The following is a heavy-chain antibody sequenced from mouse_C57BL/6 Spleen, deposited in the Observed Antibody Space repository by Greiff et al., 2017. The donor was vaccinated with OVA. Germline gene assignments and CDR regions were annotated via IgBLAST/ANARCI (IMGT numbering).Heavy chain of an antibody. CDR1: GYSFTSYY. J-gene: IGHJ4*01. Sequence: VMLVESGPELVKPGASVKISCKASGYSFTSYYIHWVKQRPGQGLEWIGWIYPGSGNTKYNEKFKGKATLTADTSSSTAYMQLSSLTSEDSAVYYCVRGNYDAMDYWGQGTSVTVSS. CDR3: VRGNYDAMDY. D-gene: IGHD2-1*01. V-gene: IGHV1-66*01. CDR2: IYPGSGNT.